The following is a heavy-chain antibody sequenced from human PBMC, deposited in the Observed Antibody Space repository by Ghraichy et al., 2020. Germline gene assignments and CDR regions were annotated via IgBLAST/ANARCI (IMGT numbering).Heavy chain of an antibody. CDR3: VKEHDSGWPNFDS. V-gene: IGHV3-43*01. D-gene: IGHD6-19*01. CDR2: IRGDGSKT. J-gene: IGHJ4*02. Sequence: GGSLRLSCAASGFRFHKYSMHWVRQAPGKSLEWVSLIRGDGSKTYSADSVKGRFSISRDNSRNSLFLQMYSLRTEDSAFYYCVKEHDSGWPNFDSWGQGTLVSVSS. CDR1: GFRFHKYS.